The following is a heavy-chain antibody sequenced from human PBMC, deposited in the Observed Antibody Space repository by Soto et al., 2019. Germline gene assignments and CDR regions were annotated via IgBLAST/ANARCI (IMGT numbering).Heavy chain of an antibody. Sequence: EVQLVESGGGLVQPGRSLRLSCAASGFTFDDYAMHWVGQAPGKGLEGVSGSSWNSGSIGYADSVKGRFTISRDNAKNSLYLQMNSLRAEDSALYYCAKSSGRFGATTDWYFDLWGRGTLVTVSS. V-gene: IGHV3-9*01. CDR3: AKSSGRFGATTDWYFDL. J-gene: IGHJ2*01. D-gene: IGHD6-25*01. CDR1: GFTFDDYA. CDR2: SSWNSGSI.